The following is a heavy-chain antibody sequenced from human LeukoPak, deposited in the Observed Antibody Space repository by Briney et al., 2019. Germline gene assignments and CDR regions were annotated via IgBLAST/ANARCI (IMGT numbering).Heavy chain of an antibody. CDR1: GGSISSSSYY. D-gene: IGHD3-10*01. CDR3: AGDDTITDHAKWFGAI. V-gene: IGHV4-39*01. CDR2: IYYSGST. J-gene: IGHJ3*02. Sequence: SETLSLTCTVSGGSISSSSYYWGWIRQPPGKGLEWIGSIYYSGSTYYNPSLKSRVTISVDTSKNQFSLKLSSVTAADTAVYYCAGDDTITDHAKWFGAIWGQGTMVTVSS.